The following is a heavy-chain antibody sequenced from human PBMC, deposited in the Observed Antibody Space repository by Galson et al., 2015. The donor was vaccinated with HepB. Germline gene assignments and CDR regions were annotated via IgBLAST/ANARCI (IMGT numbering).Heavy chain of an antibody. D-gene: IGHD2-2*01. CDR1: GFTFSSYG. V-gene: IGHV3-30*18. CDR2: ISYDGSNK. Sequence: SLRLSCAASGFTFSSYGMHWVRQAPGKGLEWVAVISYDGSNKYYADSVKGRFTISRDNSKNTLYLQMNSLRAEDTAVYYCAKKLRGYCSSTSCSGAFDIWGQGTMVTVSS. J-gene: IGHJ3*02. CDR3: AKKLRGYCSSTSCSGAFDI.